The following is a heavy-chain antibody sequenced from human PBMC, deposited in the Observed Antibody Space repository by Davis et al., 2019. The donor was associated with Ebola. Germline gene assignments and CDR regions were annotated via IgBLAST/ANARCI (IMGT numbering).Heavy chain of an antibody. J-gene: IGHJ2*01. Sequence: GESLKISCAGSGFTFSSYSMNWVRQAPGKGLEWVSAISGSGGSTYYADSVKGRFTISRDNSKNTLYLQMNSLRAEDTAVYYCATYYYYDSSGYYLNWYFDLWGRGTLVTVSS. D-gene: IGHD3-22*01. CDR2: ISGSGGST. CDR3: ATYYYYDSSGYYLNWYFDL. V-gene: IGHV3-23*01. CDR1: GFTFSSYS.